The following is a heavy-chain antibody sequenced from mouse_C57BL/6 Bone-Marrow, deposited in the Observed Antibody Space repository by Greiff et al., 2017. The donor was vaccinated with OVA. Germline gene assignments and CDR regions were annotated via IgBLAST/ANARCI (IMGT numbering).Heavy chain of an antibody. J-gene: IGHJ2*01. Sequence: EVQGVESGAELVRPGASVKLSCTASGFNIKDDYMHWVKQRPEQGLEWIGWIDPENGDTEYASKFQGKATITADTSSNTAYLQLSSLTSEDTAVYYCTTLGSAYWGQGTTLTVSS. V-gene: IGHV14-4*01. CDR1: GFNIKDDY. CDR3: TTLGSAY. CDR2: IDPENGDT.